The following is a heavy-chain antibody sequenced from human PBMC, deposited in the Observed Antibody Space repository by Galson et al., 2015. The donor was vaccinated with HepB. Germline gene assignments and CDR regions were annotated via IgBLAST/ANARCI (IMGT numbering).Heavy chain of an antibody. D-gene: IGHD1-1*01. J-gene: IGHJ4*02. CDR1: GFTFSTYG. V-gene: IGHV3-33*01. CDR3: ARGPWLWGTTITYFDL. Sequence: SLRLSCAASGFTFSTYGMHWVRQAPGKGLEWVAVVKNDGSVQNYADSVKGRFTVSRDNSKNMLYLEMNSLRVEDTALYYCARGPWLWGTTITYFDLWGQGTLVIVSS. CDR2: VKNDGSVQ.